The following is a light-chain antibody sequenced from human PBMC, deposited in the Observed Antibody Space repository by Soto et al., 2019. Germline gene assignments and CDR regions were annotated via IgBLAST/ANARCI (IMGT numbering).Light chain of an antibody. Sequence: QSALTQPASVSGSPGQSITISCTGTSSDVGVYEYVSWYQQYPGKAPKLMIYEVSNRPSGVSNRFSGSKSGNTASLTISGLQAEDEADYYCSSYSSSSIWVFGGGTKLTVL. CDR2: EVS. J-gene: IGLJ3*02. CDR3: SSYSSSSIWV. V-gene: IGLV2-14*01. CDR1: SSDVGVYEY.